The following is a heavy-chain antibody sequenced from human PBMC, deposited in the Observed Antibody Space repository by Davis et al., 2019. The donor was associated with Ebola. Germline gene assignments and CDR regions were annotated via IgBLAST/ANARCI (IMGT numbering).Heavy chain of an antibody. J-gene: IGHJ4*02. Sequence: ASVKVSCKASGYTFTSYGITWVRQAPGQGLEWMGWINPHNGKTNYAQNVQGRVTMTTDTSTSTAYMEVGSLRSDDTAVYYCARAQFPTTSDHWGQGTLVTVSS. CDR2: INPHNGKT. CDR3: ARAQFPTTSDH. CDR1: GYTFTSYG. D-gene: IGHD1-1*01. V-gene: IGHV1-18*04.